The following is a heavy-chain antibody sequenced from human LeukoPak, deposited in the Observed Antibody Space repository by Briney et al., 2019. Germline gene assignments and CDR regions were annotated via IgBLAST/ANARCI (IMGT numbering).Heavy chain of an antibody. D-gene: IGHD3-10*01. CDR1: GFTVSSNY. J-gene: IGHJ4*02. CDR2: IYSGGST. Sequence: GGSLRLSCAASGFTVSSNYMSWVRQAPGKGLEWVSVIYSGGSTYYADSVKGRFTISRDNSKSTLYIQMNSLRAEGTAVYYCARAKPKNMVRGLIMRRESRYYFDYWGQGTLVTVAS. V-gene: IGHV3-53*01. CDR3: ARAKPKNMVRGLIMRRESRYYFDY.